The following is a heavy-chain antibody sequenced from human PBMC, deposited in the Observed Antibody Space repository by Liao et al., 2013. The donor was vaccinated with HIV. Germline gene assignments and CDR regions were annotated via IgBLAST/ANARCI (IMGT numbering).Heavy chain of an antibody. J-gene: IGHJ4*02. CDR2: INHSGST. D-gene: IGHD3-10*01. CDR1: GGSFSGYY. Sequence: QVQLQQWGAGLLKPSETLSLTCAVYGGSFSGYYWSWIRQPPGKGLEWIGEINHSGSTNYNPSLKSRVTISVDTSKNQFSLKLSSVTAADTAVYYCARGRAMVALRGEFAYWGQGTLVTVSS. V-gene: IGHV4-34*01. CDR3: ARGRAMVALRGEFAY.